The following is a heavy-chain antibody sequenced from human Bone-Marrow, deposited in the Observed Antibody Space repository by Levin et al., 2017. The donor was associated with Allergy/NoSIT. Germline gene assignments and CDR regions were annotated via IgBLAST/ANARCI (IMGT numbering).Heavy chain of an antibody. CDR3: ARGAARYCGDDCSGSYWFDP. D-gene: IGHD2-21*02. J-gene: IGHJ5*02. Sequence: GSLRLSCAVSGGSVTSGSYYYSWIRQSPGKGLEWIGHIYYSESADYNPSLKNRVTISMDTSKNQFSLKLNSMTAADTALYYCARGAARYCGDDCSGSYWFDPWGQGILVTVSS. V-gene: IGHV4-61*01. CDR1: GGSVTSGSYY. CDR2: IYYSESA.